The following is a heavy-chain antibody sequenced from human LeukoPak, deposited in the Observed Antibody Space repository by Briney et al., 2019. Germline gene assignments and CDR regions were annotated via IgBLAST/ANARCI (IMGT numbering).Heavy chain of an antibody. V-gene: IGHV1-18*01. CDR1: GYTFTSYG. CDR3: AGGAKYCTNGVCYSDY. Sequence: ASVKVSCKASGYTFTSYGISWVRQAPGQGLEWMGWISAYNGNTNYAQKLQGRVTMTTDTSTSTAYMELRSLRSDDTAVYYCAGGAKYCTNGVCYSDYWGQGTLVTVSS. CDR2: ISAYNGNT. J-gene: IGHJ4*02. D-gene: IGHD2-8*01.